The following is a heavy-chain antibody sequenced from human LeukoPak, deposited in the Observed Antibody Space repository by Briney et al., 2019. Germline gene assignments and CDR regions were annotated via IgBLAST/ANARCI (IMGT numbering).Heavy chain of an antibody. CDR3: ARRSGGTYGFDC. CDR2: IWSDGSNE. J-gene: IGHJ4*02. D-gene: IGHD1-26*01. Sequence: GMSLRLSCAASGFTFSSYGMHWVRQAPGKGLEWVAVIWSDGSNEYYAESVKGRFTISRDNSKDTLYLQLNSLGADDTAVYYCARRSGGTYGFDCWGQGTLVTVSS. V-gene: IGHV3-33*01. CDR1: GFTFSSYG.